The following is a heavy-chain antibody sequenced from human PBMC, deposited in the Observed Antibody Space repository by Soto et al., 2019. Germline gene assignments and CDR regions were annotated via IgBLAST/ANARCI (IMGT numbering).Heavy chain of an antibody. CDR2: MTPNSGNT. CDR3: ASGGGGNYYYDSSGYYYNY. D-gene: IGHD3-22*01. J-gene: IGHJ4*02. CDR1: GYAFTSYA. V-gene: IGHV1-8*02. Sequence: ASVKVSCKASGYAFTSYAMHWVRQATGQGLEWMGWMTPNSGNTGSAQKFQGRVTMTRNTSISTAYMELSSLRSEDTAVYSCASGGGGNYYYDSSGYYYNYWGQGTRVTVSS.